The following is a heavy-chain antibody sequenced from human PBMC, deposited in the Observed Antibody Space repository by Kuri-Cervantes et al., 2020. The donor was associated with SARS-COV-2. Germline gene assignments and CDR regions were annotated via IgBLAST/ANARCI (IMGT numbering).Heavy chain of an antibody. CDR2: IYYGGST. J-gene: IGHJ2*01. V-gene: IGHV4-39*01. Sequence: SETLSLTCTVSGGSISSSSYYWGWIRQPPGKGLEWIGSIYYGGSTYYNPSLKSRVTISVDTSKNQFSLKLSSVAAADTAVYYCARTMIVVVIPWYFDLWGRGTLVTVSS. D-gene: IGHD3-22*01. CDR1: GGSISSSSYY. CDR3: ARTMIVVVIPWYFDL.